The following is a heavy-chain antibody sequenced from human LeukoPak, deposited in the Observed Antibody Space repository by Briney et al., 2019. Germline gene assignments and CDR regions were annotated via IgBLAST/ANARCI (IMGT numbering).Heavy chain of an antibody. Sequence: SETLSLTCAVYGGSFSGYYWSWIRQPPGKGLEWIGEINHSGSTNYNPSLKSRVTISVDTSKNQFSLKLSSVTAADTAVYYCATITGDYYFDYWGQGTLVTVSS. CDR3: ATITGDYYFDY. D-gene: IGHD7-27*01. CDR2: INHSGST. V-gene: IGHV4-34*01. CDR1: GGSFSGYY. J-gene: IGHJ4*02.